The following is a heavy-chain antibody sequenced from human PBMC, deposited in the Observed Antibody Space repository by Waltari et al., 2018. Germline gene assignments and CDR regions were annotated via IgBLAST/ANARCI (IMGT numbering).Heavy chain of an antibody. J-gene: IGHJ4*02. CDR2: VYSSGNT. V-gene: IGHV4-59*08. D-gene: IGHD3-3*01. CDR1: GGSTLDYY. Sequence: QVQLHESGPGLVKPSETLSLTCTVSGGSTLDYYWTWIRQSPGKGLDWIGYVYSSGNTHYKPTLRSRVTISVDTAKNQYSLKLTSVTAAATAVYYCARRSAGTIGKWGQGTLVAVSS. CDR3: ARRSAGTIGK.